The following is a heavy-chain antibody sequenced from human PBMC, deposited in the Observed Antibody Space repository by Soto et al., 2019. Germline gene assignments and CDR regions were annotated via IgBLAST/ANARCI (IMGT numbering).Heavy chain of an antibody. CDR1: GGSFSGYY. J-gene: IGHJ2*01. V-gene: IGHV4-34*01. CDR3: ARSSGGQWLVKRYFDL. Sequence: QVQLQQWGAGLLKPSETLSLTCAVYGGSFSGYYWSWIRQPPGKGLEWIGEINHSGSTNYNPSLKSRVTISVDTSKNQFSLKLSSVTAADTAVYSCARSSGGQWLVKRYFDLWGRGTLVTVSS. CDR2: INHSGST. D-gene: IGHD6-19*01.